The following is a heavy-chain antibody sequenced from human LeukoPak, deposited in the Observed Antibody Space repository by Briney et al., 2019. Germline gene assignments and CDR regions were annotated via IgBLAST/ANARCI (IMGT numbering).Heavy chain of an antibody. Sequence: GESLKISCKTSGYSFTNYWIDWVRQMPGKGLEWMGIIYPGDSDTRYSPSFQGQVTISADKSISTAYLQWSSLKASDTAMYYCARHRGSGYLVGNFDYWGQGTLVTVSS. V-gene: IGHV5-51*01. CDR1: GYSFTNYW. CDR3: ARHRGSGYLVGNFDY. D-gene: IGHD5-12*01. CDR2: IYPGDSDT. J-gene: IGHJ4*02.